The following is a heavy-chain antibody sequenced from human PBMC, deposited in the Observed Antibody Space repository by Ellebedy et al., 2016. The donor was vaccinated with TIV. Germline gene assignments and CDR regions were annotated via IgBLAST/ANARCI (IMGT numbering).Heavy chain of an antibody. J-gene: IGHJ4*02. D-gene: IGHD5-12*01. Sequence: GGSLRLXXAASGFTFDDYAMHWVRQAPGKGLEWVSGISWNSGSIGYADSVKGRFTISRDNAKNSLYLQMSSLRAEDTALYYCAKDSGYSGYDRFDYWGQGTLVTVSS. V-gene: IGHV3-9*01. CDR3: AKDSGYSGYDRFDY. CDR2: ISWNSGSI. CDR1: GFTFDDYA.